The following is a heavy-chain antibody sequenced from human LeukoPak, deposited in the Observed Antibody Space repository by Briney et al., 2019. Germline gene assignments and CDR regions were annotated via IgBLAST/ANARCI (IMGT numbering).Heavy chain of an antibody. J-gene: IGHJ4*02. CDR3: ARDRSGYSEYYFDY. Sequence: PSETLSLTCTVPGGSISAYCWSWVRQPAGKGLEWIGRIYPSGSTFYNPSLKSRVTISIDKSKNQFFLNLTSVTAADTALYYCARDRSGYSEYYFDYWGQGSLVTVSS. V-gene: IGHV4-4*07. CDR1: GGSISAYC. CDR2: IYPSGST. D-gene: IGHD5-18*01.